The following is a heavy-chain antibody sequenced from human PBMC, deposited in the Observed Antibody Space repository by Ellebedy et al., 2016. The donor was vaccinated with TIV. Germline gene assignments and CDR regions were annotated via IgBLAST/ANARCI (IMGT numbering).Heavy chain of an antibody. J-gene: IGHJ4*02. D-gene: IGHD3-10*01. CDR2: ISIFNGNT. Sequence: AASVKVSCKASGYTFTTFGISWVRQAPGQGLEWMGWISIFNGNTKYAQMFQGRVTMTTDTSASTVYMELRSLRSDDTAVYYCARDPPGSTEDFWGQGTLVTVSS. CDR1: GYTFTTFG. CDR3: ARDPPGSTEDF. V-gene: IGHV1-18*04.